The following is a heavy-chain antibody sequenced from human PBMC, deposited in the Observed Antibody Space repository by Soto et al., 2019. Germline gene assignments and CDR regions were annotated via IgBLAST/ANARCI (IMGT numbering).Heavy chain of an antibody. V-gene: IGHV4-59*01. CDR2: IYYSGST. CDR3: ARTRRDYYDSSGYYPGTFDY. D-gene: IGHD3-22*01. J-gene: IGHJ4*02. Sequence: SETLSLTCTVSGGSISSYYWSWIRQPPGKGLEWIGYIYYSGSTNYNPSLKSRVTISVDTSKNQFSLKLSSVTAADTAVYYCARTRRDYYDSSGYYPGTFDYWGQGTLVTVS. CDR1: GGSISSYY.